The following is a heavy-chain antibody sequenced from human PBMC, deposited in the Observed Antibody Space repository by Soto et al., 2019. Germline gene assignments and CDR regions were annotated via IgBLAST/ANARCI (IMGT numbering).Heavy chain of an antibody. CDR3: VRGGYMHACDI. D-gene: IGHD6-13*01. J-gene: IGHJ3*02. CDR1: GFTFSSYW. CDR2: MNNDGSYT. V-gene: IGHV3-74*01. Sequence: EVQLVESGGGLVQPGGSLRLSCAASGFTFSSYWMNWFRQAPGKGLEWVSHMNNDGSYTIYAESVKGRFTFSRDNAKNTLYLQMNSLGAEDTAVYYCVRGGYMHACDIWGQGTMVTVSS.